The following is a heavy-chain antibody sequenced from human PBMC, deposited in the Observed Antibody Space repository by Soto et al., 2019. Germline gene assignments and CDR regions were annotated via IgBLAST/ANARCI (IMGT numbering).Heavy chain of an antibody. CDR1: GDSVSSNSAA. CDR3: ARGYYDSSGYYYPYNWFDP. V-gene: IGHV6-1*01. CDR2: TYYRSKWYN. D-gene: IGHD3-22*01. J-gene: IGHJ5*02. Sequence: SQTLSLTCAISGDSVSSNSAAWNWIRQSPSRGLEWLGRTYYRSKWYNDYAVSVKSRITINPDTSKNQFSLQLNSVTPEDTAVYYCARGYYDSSGYYYPYNWFDPWGQGTLVTVSS.